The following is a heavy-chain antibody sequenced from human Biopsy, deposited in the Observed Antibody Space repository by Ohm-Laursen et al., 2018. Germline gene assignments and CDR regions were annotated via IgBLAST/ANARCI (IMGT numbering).Heavy chain of an antibody. J-gene: IGHJ4*02. CDR2: FAPENGKT. Sequence: ASVKVSCKVSGYTLNELSMHWVRQVPGKGLEWMGSFAPENGKTVYAQNFQARVSLTEDTSTDTAYMELRSLRSEDTAVYYCAADINVWNVNYWGQGTQVTVSS. D-gene: IGHD1-1*01. V-gene: IGHV1-24*01. CDR1: GYTLNELS. CDR3: AADINVWNVNY.